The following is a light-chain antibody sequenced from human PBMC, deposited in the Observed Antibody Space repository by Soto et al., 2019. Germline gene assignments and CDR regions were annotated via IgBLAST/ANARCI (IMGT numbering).Light chain of an antibody. CDR3: CSYTTSNTFV. CDR1: SSDVVAYNY. CDR2: HVT. Sequence: QSALTQPASVSGSLGQSITISCSGTSSDVVAYNYVSWYQQYPGKAPKLMIYHVTARPSGVSNRFSGSKSGNTASLTISGLQAEDEADYYCCSYTTSNTFVFGTVTKVT. J-gene: IGLJ1*01. V-gene: IGLV2-14*01.